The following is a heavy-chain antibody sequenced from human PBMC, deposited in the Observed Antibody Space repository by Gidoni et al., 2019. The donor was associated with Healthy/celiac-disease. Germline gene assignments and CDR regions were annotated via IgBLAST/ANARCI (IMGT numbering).Heavy chain of an antibody. J-gene: IGHJ4*02. CDR1: GGYFSGYY. CDR2: INHSGST. Sequence: QVQLQQWGAGLFKPSETLSLTCAVYGGYFSGYYWSWIRPPQGNGLDVIGEINHSGSTNYNPSLKSRVTISVDTSKNQFSLKLSSVTAADTAVYYCARGKAARPFFDYWGQGTLVTVSS. D-gene: IGHD6-6*01. V-gene: IGHV4-34*01. CDR3: ARGKAARPFFDY.